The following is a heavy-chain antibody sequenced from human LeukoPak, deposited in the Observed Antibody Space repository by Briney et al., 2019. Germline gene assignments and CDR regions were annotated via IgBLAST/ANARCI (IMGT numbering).Heavy chain of an antibody. J-gene: IGHJ6*03. V-gene: IGHV4-59*01. CDR3: AIVFDSGSQAYFYYMDV. D-gene: IGHD3-10*01. CDR2: IYYSGST. Sequence: SETLSLTCTVSGGSISRYYWSGIPQPPGKGLEWSGYIYYSGSTNYNPSLKSRVTISVDTSQNQFSLKLSSVTAADTAVYYCAIVFDSGSQAYFYYMDVWGKGTTVTIFS. CDR1: GGSISRYY.